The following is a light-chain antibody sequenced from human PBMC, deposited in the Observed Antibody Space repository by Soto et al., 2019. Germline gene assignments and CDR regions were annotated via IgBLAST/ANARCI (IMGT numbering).Light chain of an antibody. J-gene: IGLJ2*01. CDR1: SSNIGTYD. Sequence: QSVLTQPPSMSGAPGQRVSISCTGSSSNIGTYDVHWYQQFPGTAPKLLIYANANRPSGVPDRFSGSKSGTSASLAITGLQADDEADDYGQSFDSSLSGDVVFGGGTQLTVL. CDR2: ANA. V-gene: IGLV1-40*01. CDR3: QSFDSSLSGDVV.